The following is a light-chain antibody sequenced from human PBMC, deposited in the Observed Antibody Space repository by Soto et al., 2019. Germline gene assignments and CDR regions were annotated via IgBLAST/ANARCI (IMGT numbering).Light chain of an antibody. Sequence: QSALTQPPSASGSPGQSVAISCTGTSSDVGGYNYVSWYQQRPGKAPKLMIYEVSKRPSGVPDRFSGSKSGNTASLTVSGLQAEYEADYYCSSYTGSNNFGVSGTGTKVTVL. J-gene: IGLJ1*01. CDR1: SSDVGGYNY. CDR2: EVS. V-gene: IGLV2-8*01. CDR3: SSYTGSNNFGV.